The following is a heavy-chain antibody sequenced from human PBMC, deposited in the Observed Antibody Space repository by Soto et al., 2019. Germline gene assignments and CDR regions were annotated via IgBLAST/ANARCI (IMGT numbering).Heavy chain of an antibody. Sequence: SETLSLACPVTGDSISSRSYYWGWIRQPPGKVLEWIGSIYYSGSTYNNPSLRSRVSMSIDTSKDQVSLKLKSVTAADTALYFCARQRTSVVTQAYFDVWGPG. J-gene: IGHJ4*02. CDR2: IYYSGST. CDR1: GDSISSRSYY. CDR3: ARQRTSVVTQAYFDV. V-gene: IGHV4-39*01. D-gene: IGHD2-21*02.